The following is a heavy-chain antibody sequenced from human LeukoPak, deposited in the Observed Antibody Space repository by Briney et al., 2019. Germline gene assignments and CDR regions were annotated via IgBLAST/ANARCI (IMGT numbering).Heavy chain of an antibody. CDR2: IYYSGST. V-gene: IGHV4-39*07. Sequence: PSKTLSLTCTVSGGSISSSSYYWGWIRQPPGKGLEWIGSIYYSGSTYYNPSLKSRVTISVDTSKNQFSLKLSSVTAADTAVYYCARESGDIDAFDIWGQGTMVTVSS. J-gene: IGHJ3*02. D-gene: IGHD2-15*01. CDR1: GGSISSSSYY. CDR3: ARESGDIDAFDI.